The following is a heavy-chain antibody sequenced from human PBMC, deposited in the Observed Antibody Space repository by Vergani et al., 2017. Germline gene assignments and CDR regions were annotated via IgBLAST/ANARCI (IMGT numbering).Heavy chain of an antibody. CDR2: INHSGST. CDR1: GGSISSYY. CDR3: ARDLIVVVPYYYYGMDV. V-gene: IGHV4-59*12. D-gene: IGHD2-2*01. J-gene: IGHJ6*02. Sequence: QVQLQESGPGLVKPSETLSLTCTVSGGSISSYYWSWIRQPPGKGLEWIGEINHSGSTNYNPSLKSRVTISVDTSKNQFSLKLSSVTAADTAVYYCARDLIVVVPYYYYGMDVWGQGTTVTVSS.